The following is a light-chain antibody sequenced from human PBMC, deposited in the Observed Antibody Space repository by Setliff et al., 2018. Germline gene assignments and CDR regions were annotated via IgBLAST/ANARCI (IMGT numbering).Light chain of an antibody. CDR2: DVS. J-gene: IGLJ2*01. Sequence: QSVLTQPASVSGSPGQSITIPCTGTSSDVGGYNYVSWYQQHPGKAPKLMIYDVSKRPSGVSNRFSGSKSGNTASLTISGLQAEDEADYYCSSYTSSSTVVFGGGTKVTVL. CDR3: SSYTSSSTVV. CDR1: SSDVGGYNY. V-gene: IGLV2-14*01.